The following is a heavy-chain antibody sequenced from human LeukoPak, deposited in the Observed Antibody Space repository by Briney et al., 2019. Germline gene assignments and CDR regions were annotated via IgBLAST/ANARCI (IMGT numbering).Heavy chain of an antibody. CDR2: IYPSGNT. V-gene: IGHV4-61*02. CDR1: GDSISSSNYY. Sequence: PSETLSLTCTVSGDSISSSNYYWSWIRQPAGKGLEWIGRIYPSGNTNYSPSFKSRVTISVDTSKNQFSLKLYSVTAADTAVYYCARDATYYSDHSAYKDAFDVWGQGTVVTVYS. J-gene: IGHJ3*01. D-gene: IGHD3-22*01. CDR3: ARDATYYSDHSAYKDAFDV.